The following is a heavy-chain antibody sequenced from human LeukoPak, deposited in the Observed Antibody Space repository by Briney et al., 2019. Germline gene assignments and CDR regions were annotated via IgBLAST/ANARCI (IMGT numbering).Heavy chain of an antibody. V-gene: IGHV3-73*01. CDR2: IRSKANSYAT. CDR1: GFTFSGSA. J-gene: IGHJ4*02. CDR3: TRRGSGSSGNDY. D-gene: IGHD1-26*01. Sequence: GGSLRLSCAASGFTFSGSAMHWVRQASGKGLEWVGRIRSKANSYATAYAASVKGRFTIFRDDSKNTAYLQMNSLKLEDTAVYYCTRRGSGSSGNDYWGQGTLVTVSS.